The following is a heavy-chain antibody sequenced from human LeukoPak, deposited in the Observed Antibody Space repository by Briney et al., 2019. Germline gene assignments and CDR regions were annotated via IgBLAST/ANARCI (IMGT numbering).Heavy chain of an antibody. CDR3: AKLVVKGNWFDP. CDR2: INNDGSTT. V-gene: IGHV3-74*01. J-gene: IGHJ5*02. Sequence: GGSLRLSCAASGFTFSSYWMHWVRQAPGKGLVWVSRINNDGSTTRYADSVKGRFTISRDNSKNTLYLQMNSLRAEDTAVYYCAKLVVKGNWFDPWGQGTLVTVSS. D-gene: IGHD2-15*01. CDR1: GFTFSSYW.